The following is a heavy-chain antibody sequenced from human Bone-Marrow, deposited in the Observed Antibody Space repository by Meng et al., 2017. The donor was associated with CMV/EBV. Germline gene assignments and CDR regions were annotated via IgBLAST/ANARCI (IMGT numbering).Heavy chain of an antibody. V-gene: IGHV4-39*07. Sequence: SETLSLTCTVSGGSISSSGYYWGWIRQPPGRGLEWIGSMYYSGSTYYSPPLKSRLTMLIDTSKNQFSLKLSSVTAADTAIFYCATTYNFRTFDPWSQGTQVTVSS. CDR1: GGSISSSGYY. CDR3: ATTYNFRTFDP. D-gene: IGHD2/OR15-2a*01. CDR2: MYYSGST. J-gene: IGHJ5*02.